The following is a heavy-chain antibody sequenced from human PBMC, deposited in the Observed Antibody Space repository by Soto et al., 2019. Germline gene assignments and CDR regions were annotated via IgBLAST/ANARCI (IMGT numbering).Heavy chain of an antibody. CDR1: GFTFSSYA. CDR3: ARDPLY. Sequence: QVQLVESGGGVVQPGRSLRLSCAASGFTFSSYAMHWVRRAPGKGLEWVAVISYDGSNKYYADSVKGRFTNSRDNSKNTLYLQMNSLRAEDTAVYYCARDPLYWGQGTLVTVSS. J-gene: IGHJ4*02. CDR2: ISYDGSNK. V-gene: IGHV3-30-3*01.